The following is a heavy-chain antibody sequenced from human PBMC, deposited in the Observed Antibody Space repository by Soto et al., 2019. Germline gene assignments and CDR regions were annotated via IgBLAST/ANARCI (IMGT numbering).Heavy chain of an antibody. D-gene: IGHD3-10*01. V-gene: IGHV4-34*02. J-gene: IGHJ4*02. Sequence: QVQLQQWGAGLLKPSETLSLTCGVYGGYFSAYYWSWIRQSPGKGLEWIGEINHSGSTNYNPSLKDRVTISVDTSKNQFYLKLSSVTAADTAVYYCASRQTYFYGSWTPFDNWGQGTLVTVSS. CDR3: ASRQTYFYGSWTPFDN. CDR2: INHSGST. CDR1: GGYFSAYY.